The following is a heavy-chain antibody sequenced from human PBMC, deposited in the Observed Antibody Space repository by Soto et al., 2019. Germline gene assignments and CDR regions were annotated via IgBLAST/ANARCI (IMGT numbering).Heavy chain of an antibody. CDR3: XXXXXXXXXXXXGXRPGEYGVDV. D-gene: IGHD1-26*01. J-gene: IGHJ6*02. V-gene: IGHV3-30-3*01. Sequence: QVQLVESGGGVVQPGRSLRLSCAASGFTFRIYAMHWVRQAPGKGLECVAVIAYDGSNKFYRDSVKARFTISRDNSKXXXXXXXXXXXXXXXXXXXXXXXXXXXXXXXXGXRPGEYGVDVWGQGTTVTVSS. CDR2: IAYDGSNK. CDR1: GFTFRIYA.